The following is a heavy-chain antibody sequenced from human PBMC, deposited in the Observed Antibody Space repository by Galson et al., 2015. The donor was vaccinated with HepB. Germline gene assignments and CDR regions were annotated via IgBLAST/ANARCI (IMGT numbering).Heavy chain of an antibody. Sequence: SETLSLTCAVYGGSFSGYYWSLIRQPPGKGLEWIGEINHSGSTNYNPSLKSRVTISVDTSKNQFSLKLSSVTAADTAVYYCARAAGPPNCTNGVCYNWVFDYWGQGTLVTVSS. D-gene: IGHD2-8*01. CDR3: ARAAGPPNCTNGVCYNWVFDY. CDR1: GGSFSGYY. J-gene: IGHJ4*02. CDR2: INHSGST. V-gene: IGHV4-34*01.